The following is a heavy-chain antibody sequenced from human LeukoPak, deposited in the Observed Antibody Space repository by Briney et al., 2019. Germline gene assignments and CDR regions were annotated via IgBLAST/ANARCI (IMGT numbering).Heavy chain of an antibody. D-gene: IGHD3-3*01. V-gene: IGHV4-39*07. CDR2: IYYSGNT. CDR3: ARQVWSGYSFDP. Sequence: SETLSLTCTVSGGPISGSGYYWGWIRQPPGKGLELIGRIYYSGNTYYNPSLKSRVTISIDTSKNQFSLKLSSVTAADTAVYYCARQVWSGYSFDPWGQGALVTVSS. CDR1: GGPISGSGYY. J-gene: IGHJ5*02.